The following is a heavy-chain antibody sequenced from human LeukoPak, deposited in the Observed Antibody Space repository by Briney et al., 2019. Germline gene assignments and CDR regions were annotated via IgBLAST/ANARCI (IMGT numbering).Heavy chain of an antibody. CDR1: GFTFDDYA. J-gene: IGHJ4*02. CDR3: TRLSPYSSSVDY. D-gene: IGHD6-6*01. V-gene: IGHV3-9*01. Sequence: GGSLRLSCAASGFTFDDYAMHWVRQAPGKGLEWVSGISWNSGSIGYADSVKGRFTISRDNAKNTLYLQMNSLRAEDTAVYYCTRLSPYSSSVDYWGQGTLVTVSS. CDR2: ISWNSGSI.